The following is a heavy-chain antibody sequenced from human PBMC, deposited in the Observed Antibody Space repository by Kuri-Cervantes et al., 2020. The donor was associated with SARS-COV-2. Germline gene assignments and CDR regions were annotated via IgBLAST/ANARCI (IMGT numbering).Heavy chain of an antibody. CDR3: ARDFSSSGGFDY. D-gene: IGHD6-6*01. V-gene: IGHV3-30*03. CDR2: IEYDGSSK. CDR1: GFSFSAYG. Sequence: GESLKISCAASGFSFSAYGMYWVRQAPGKGLEWVAFIEYDGSSKYYADSVTGRFTVSRDNAKNSLYLQMNSLRAEDTAVYYCARDFSSSGGFDYWGQGTLVTVSS. J-gene: IGHJ4*02.